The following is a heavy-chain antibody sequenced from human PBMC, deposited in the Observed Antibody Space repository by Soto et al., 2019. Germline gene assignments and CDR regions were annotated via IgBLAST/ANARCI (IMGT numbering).Heavy chain of an antibody. CDR3: ARLAAVALWFDP. J-gene: IGHJ5*02. D-gene: IGHD6-19*01. Sequence: SETLSLTCAVSGGSISSYYWSWIRQPPGKGLEWIGYIYYSGSTNYNPSLKSRVTISVDTSKNQFSLKLSSVTAADTAVYYCARLAAVALWFDPWGQGTLVTVSS. V-gene: IGHV4-59*01. CDR2: IYYSGST. CDR1: GGSISSYY.